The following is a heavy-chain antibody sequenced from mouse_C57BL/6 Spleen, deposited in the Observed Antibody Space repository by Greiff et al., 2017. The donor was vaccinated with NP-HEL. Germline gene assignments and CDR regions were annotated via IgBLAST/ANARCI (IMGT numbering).Heavy chain of an antibody. J-gene: IGHJ2*01. D-gene: IGHD2-3*01. CDR1: GYTFTDYY. V-gene: IGHV1-76*01. Sequence: QVQLQQSGAELVRPGASVKLSCKASGYTFTDYYINWVKQRPGQGLEWIARIYPGSGNTYYNEKFKGKATLTAEKSSSTAYMQLSSLTSEDSAVYFCARGYDGYYHDDWGQGTTLTVSS. CDR2: IYPGSGNT. CDR3: ARGYDGYYHDD.